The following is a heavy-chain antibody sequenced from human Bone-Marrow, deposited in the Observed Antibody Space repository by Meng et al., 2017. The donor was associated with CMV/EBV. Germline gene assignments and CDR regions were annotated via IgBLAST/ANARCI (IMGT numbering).Heavy chain of an antibody. J-gene: IGHJ6*02. CDR1: GFSLSNYW. CDR3: ARGNPMTTVTTVGGSSYYYSMNV. D-gene: IGHD4-17*01. Sequence: GESLKISCAPAGFSLSNYWMTWVRQAPGKGLEWVANIKEDGSEKYYVDSVKGRFTISRDNAKNSLYLQMNSLRAEHTAVYYCARGNPMTTVTTVGGSSYYYSMNVWVQGPTVPVSS. V-gene: IGHV3-7*04. CDR2: IKEDGSEK.